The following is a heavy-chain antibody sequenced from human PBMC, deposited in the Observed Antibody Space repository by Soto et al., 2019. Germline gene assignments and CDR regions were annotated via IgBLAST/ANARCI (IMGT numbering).Heavy chain of an antibody. Sequence: ASVKVSCKASGYTFTSYGISWVRQAPGQGLEWMGWISAYNGNTNYAQKLQGRVTMTTDTSTSTAYMELRSLRSDDTAVYYCATQTGTSFLGAFEIWGQGTMVTVSS. CDR2: ISAYNGNT. J-gene: IGHJ3*02. CDR1: GYTFTSYG. V-gene: IGHV1-18*01. CDR3: ATQTGTSFLGAFEI. D-gene: IGHD1-1*01.